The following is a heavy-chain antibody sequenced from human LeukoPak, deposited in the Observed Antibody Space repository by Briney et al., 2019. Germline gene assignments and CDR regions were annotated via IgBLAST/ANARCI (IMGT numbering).Heavy chain of an antibody. CDR1: GGSISSYY. V-gene: IGHV4-59*01. Sequence: SETLSLTCTVSGGSISSYYWSWIRQPPGKGLEWIGYIYYSGSTNYNPSLKSRVTISVDTSKNQFSLKLSSVTAADTAVYYCARGRAAAGYYGMDVWGQGTTVTVSS. J-gene: IGHJ6*02. D-gene: IGHD6-13*01. CDR3: ARGRAAAGYYGMDV. CDR2: IYYSGST.